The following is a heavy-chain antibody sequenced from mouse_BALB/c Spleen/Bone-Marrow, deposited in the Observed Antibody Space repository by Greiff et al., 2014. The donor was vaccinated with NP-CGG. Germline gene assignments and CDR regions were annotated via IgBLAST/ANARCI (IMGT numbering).Heavy chain of an antibody. J-gene: IGHJ1*01. V-gene: IGHV7-3*02. Sequence: DVKLVESGGGLVQPGGSLGLSCATSGFTFTDYYMSWVRQPPGKALEWLGFIRNKANGYTTEYSASVKGRFTISRDNSQSILYLQMNTLRAEDSATYYCARDRTTATLYWYFDVWGAGTTVTVSS. CDR2: IRNKANGYTT. CDR1: GFTFTDYY. CDR3: ARDRTTATLYWYFDV. D-gene: IGHD1-2*01.